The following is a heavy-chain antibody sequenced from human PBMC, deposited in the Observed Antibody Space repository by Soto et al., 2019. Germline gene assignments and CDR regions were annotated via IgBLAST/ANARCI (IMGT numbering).Heavy chain of an antibody. V-gene: IGHV3-30*18. CDR3: AKDRDGGWFDP. J-gene: IGHJ5*02. D-gene: IGHD3-10*01. CDR2: ISYDGSNK. CDR1: GFTFSSYG. Sequence: PGGSLRLSCAASGFTFSSYGMHWVRQAPGKGLEWVAVISYDGSNKYYADSVKGRFTISRDNSKNTLYLQMNSLRAEDTAVYYCAKDRDGGWFDPWGQGTLVTVSS.